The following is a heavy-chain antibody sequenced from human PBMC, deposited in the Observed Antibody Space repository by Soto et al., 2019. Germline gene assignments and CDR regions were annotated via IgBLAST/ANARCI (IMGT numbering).Heavy chain of an antibody. CDR2: ISGSGGST. Sequence: EVQLVESGGGLVKPGGSLRLSCAASGFTFSSYSMNWVRQAPGKGLEWVSAISGSGGSTYYADSVKGRFTISRDNSKNTLYLQMNSLRAEDTAVYYCAKPPNYYDSSGYRFDYWGQGTLVTVSS. CDR3: AKPPNYYDSSGYRFDY. CDR1: GFTFSSYS. D-gene: IGHD3-22*01. V-gene: IGHV3-23*04. J-gene: IGHJ4*02.